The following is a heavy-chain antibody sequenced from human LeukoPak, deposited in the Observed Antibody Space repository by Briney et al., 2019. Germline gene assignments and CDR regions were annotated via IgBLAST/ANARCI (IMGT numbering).Heavy chain of an antibody. Sequence: SQSLSLTWTLFGRSTTVPSWSWLRHLPGKWLGCIGYTYYAGSTHCNASLKTRVTISVDATKNQVPRQLNSPTAADTALYYSAATGPYYFHYWGQGTLVTVSS. J-gene: IGHJ4*02. CDR3: AATGPYYFHY. D-gene: IGHD3-9*01. CDR2: TYYAGST. V-gene: IGHV4-59*11. CDR1: GRSTTVPS.